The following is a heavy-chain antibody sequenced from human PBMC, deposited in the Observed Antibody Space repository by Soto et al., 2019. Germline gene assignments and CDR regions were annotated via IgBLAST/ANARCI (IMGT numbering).Heavy chain of an antibody. CDR1: GYTFTSYG. J-gene: IGHJ4*02. CDR2: ISGYNGDT. D-gene: IGHD3-10*01. V-gene: IGHV1-18*01. CDR3: ARDWVGDLAY. Sequence: QVQLVQSGGEVKQPGASVKVSCKTSGYTFTSYGISWVRQAPGQGLEWMGWISGYNGDTKYVQKFQGRVTLTTDTSTTTAYMEVRSLRSDVTAVYYCARDWVGDLAYWGQGTGVSVSS.